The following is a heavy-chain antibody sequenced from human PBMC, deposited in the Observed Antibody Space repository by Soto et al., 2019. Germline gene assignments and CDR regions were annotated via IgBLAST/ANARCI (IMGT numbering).Heavy chain of an antibody. CDR1: GFSLSNARMG. V-gene: IGHV2-26*01. J-gene: IGHJ6*02. CDR2: IFSNDEK. CDR3: ARTGLAVVYGMDV. D-gene: IGHD6-19*01. Sequence: QVTLKESGPVLVKPTDTLTLTCTVSGFSLSNARMGVSWIRQPPGKALEWLAHIFSNDEKSYNTSLKSRPTXAXEXXNSQAVLTMTNMAPVDTATYYCARTGLAVVYGMDVWGQGTTVTVSS.